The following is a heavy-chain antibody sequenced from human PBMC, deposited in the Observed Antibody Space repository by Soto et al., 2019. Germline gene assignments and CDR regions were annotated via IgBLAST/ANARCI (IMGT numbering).Heavy chain of an antibody. CDR1: GGSISSYY. CDR3: ASSVYYSDSSGYYDY. V-gene: IGHV4-59*01. CDR2: IYYSGST. Sequence: SETLSLTCTVSGGSISSYYWSWIRQPPGKGLEWIGYIYYSGSTNYNPSLKSRVTISVDTSKNQFSLKLSSVTAADTAVYYCASSVYYSDSSGYYDYWGQGTLVTV. D-gene: IGHD3-22*01. J-gene: IGHJ4*02.